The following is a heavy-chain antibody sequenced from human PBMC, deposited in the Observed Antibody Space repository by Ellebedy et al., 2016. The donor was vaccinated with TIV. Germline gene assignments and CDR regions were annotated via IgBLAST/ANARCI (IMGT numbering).Heavy chain of an antibody. D-gene: IGHD6-19*01. J-gene: IGHJ4*02. CDR1: GYTFTNHW. CDR2: VYPGDSDT. V-gene: IGHV5-51*01. Sequence: GESLKISCETSGYTFTNHWIAWVRQLPGKGLEWMGFVYPGDSDTRYRTSFQGQVTISSDKSTNTAYLQSSSLKASDTAIYFCARLRDALADELDYWGQGTLVTVSS. CDR3: ARLRDALADELDY.